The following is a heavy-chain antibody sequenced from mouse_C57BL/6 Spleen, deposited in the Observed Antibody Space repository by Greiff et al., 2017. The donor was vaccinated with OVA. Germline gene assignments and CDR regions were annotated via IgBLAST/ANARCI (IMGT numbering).Heavy chain of an antibody. CDR1: GYTFTSYT. CDR2: INPSSGYT. V-gene: IGHV1-4*01. CDR3: ARDTTVVKVWYFDV. D-gene: IGHD1-1*01. J-gene: IGHJ1*03. Sequence: QVQLQQSGAELARPGASVKMSCKASGYTFTSYTMHWVKQRPGQGLEWIGYINPSSGYTKYNQKFKDKATLTADKSSSTAYMQLSSLTSEDSAVYYCARDTTVVKVWYFDVWGTGTTVTVSS.